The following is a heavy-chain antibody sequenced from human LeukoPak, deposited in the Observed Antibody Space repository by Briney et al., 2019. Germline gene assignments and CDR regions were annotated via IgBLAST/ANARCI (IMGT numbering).Heavy chain of an antibody. Sequence: SETLSLTCTVSGGSISSYYWSWIRQPPGKGLEWIGYIYYSGSTNYNPSLKSRVTISVDTSKNQFSLKLSSVTAADMAVYYCARGGYSYGPFDYWGQGTLVTVSS. J-gene: IGHJ4*02. V-gene: IGHV4-59*01. CDR2: IYYSGST. CDR3: ARGGYSYGPFDY. D-gene: IGHD5-18*01. CDR1: GGSISSYY.